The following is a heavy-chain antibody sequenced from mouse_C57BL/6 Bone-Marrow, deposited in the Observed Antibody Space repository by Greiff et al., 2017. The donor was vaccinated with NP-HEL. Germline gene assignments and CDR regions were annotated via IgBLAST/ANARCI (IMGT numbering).Heavy chain of an antibody. Sequence: QVQLQQSGAELVRPGTSVKMSCKASGYTFTNYWIGWAKQRPGHGLEWIGDIYPGGGYTNYNEKFKGKATLTADKSSSTAYMQFSSLTSEDSAIYYCTVYYYGSSYLLFDYWGQGTTLTVSS. D-gene: IGHD1-1*01. J-gene: IGHJ2*01. CDR3: TVYYYGSSYLLFDY. V-gene: IGHV1-63*01. CDR2: IYPGGGYT. CDR1: GYTFTNYW.